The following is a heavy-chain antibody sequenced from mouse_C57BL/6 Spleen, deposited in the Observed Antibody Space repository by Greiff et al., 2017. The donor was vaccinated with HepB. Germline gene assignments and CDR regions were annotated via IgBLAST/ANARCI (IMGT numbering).Heavy chain of an antibody. CDR1: EYEFPSHD. D-gene: IGHD1-1*02. V-gene: IGHV5-2*01. CDR3: ARGGVWWDYAMDY. J-gene: IGHJ4*01. CDR2: INSDGGST. Sequence: EVHLVESGGGLVQPGESLKLSCESNEYEFPSHDMSWVRKTPEKRLELVAAINSDGGSTYYPDTMERRFIISRDNTKKTLYLQMSSRRSEDTALYYGARGGVWWDYAMDYWGQGTSVTVSS.